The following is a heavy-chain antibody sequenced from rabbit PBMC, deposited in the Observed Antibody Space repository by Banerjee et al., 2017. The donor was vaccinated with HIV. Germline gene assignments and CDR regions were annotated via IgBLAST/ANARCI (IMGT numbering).Heavy chain of an antibody. CDR3: TRYAGYTGDAYFSL. J-gene: IGHJ4*01. V-gene: IGHV1S40*01. D-gene: IGHD6-1*01. CDR1: GFSFSSNYY. Sequence: QSLEESGGDLVKPGASLTLTCTASGFSFSSNYYMCWVRQAPGKGLEWIGYINTGSGSTDYASWAKGRFTISKTSSTTVTLQMTSLTAADTATYFCTRYAGYTGDAYFSLWGQGTLVTVS. CDR2: INTGSGST.